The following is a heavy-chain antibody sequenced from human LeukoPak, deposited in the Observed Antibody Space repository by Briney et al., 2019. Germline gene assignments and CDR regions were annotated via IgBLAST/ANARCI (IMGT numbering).Heavy chain of an antibody. J-gene: IGHJ4*02. CDR3: ASRIATAGSVDY. Sequence: GGSLRLSCAASGFTVSSNYMSWVRRAPGKGLEWVSVIYSSGSTYYADSVKGRFTISRDNSKNTLHLQMNTLRAEDTAVYYCASRIATAGSVDYWGQGTLVTVSS. V-gene: IGHV3-53*01. D-gene: IGHD6-13*01. CDR1: GFTVSSNY. CDR2: IYSSGST.